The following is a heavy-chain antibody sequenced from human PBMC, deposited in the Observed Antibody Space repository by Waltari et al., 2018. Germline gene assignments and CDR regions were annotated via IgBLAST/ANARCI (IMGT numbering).Heavy chain of an antibody. CDR1: GYSISSGYY. Sequence: QVQLQESGPGLVKPSETLSLTCTVSGYSISSGYYWGWIRQPPGKGLEWLGTIYHSGGTKDHPSLKRRVTISVDTSKSQFSLKLTSVTAADAAVYYCARLDRFSDYNWFDPWGHGTLVTVSS. D-gene: IGHD3-22*01. CDR3: ARLDRFSDYNWFDP. J-gene: IGHJ5*02. V-gene: IGHV4-38-2*02. CDR2: IYHSGGT.